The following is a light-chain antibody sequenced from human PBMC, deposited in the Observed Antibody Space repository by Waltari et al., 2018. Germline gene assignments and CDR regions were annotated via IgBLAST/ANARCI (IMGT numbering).Light chain of an antibody. CDR3: QPYNSYSIM. CDR2: KAS. J-gene: IGKJ5*01. CDR1: QSISDW. V-gene: IGKV1-5*03. Sequence: DIQMTQSPSTLSASVGDRVTITCRASQSISDWLDWYQQKPGKAPKLLIYKASSLESGVPSRFSGSGSGTEFTLTISSLQPDDFATYYCQPYNSYSIMFGQGTRLEIK.